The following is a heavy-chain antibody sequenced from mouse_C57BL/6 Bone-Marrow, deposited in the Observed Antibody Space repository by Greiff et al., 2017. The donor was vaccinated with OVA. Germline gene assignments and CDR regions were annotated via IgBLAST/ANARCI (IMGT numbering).Heavy chain of an antibody. V-gene: IGHV5-9*01. D-gene: IGHD2-4*01. CDR3: ARRDDYDDAMDY. CDR1: GFTFSSYT. J-gene: IGHJ4*01. Sequence: EVHLVESGGGLVKPGGSLKLSCAASGFTFSSYTMSWVRQTPEKRLEWVATISGGGGNTYYPDSVKGRFTISRDNAKNTLYLQMSSLRSEDTALYYCARRDDYDDAMDYWGQGTSVTVSS. CDR2: ISGGGGNT.